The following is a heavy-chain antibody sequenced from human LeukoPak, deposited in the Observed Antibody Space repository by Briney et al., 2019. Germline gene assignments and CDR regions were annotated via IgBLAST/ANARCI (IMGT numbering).Heavy chain of an antibody. J-gene: IGHJ5*02. CDR3: ASHSGSYWDWFDP. CDR1: GGSISSYY. Sequence: KPSETLSLTCTVSGGSISSYYWSWIRQPPGKGLEWIGYIYYSRSTNYNPSLKSRVTISVDTSKDQFSLKLSSVTAADTAAYYCASHSGSYWDWFDPWGQGTLVTVSS. D-gene: IGHD1-26*01. CDR2: IYYSRST. V-gene: IGHV4-59*01.